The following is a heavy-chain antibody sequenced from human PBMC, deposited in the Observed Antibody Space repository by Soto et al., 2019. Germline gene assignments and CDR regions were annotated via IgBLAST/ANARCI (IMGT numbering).Heavy chain of an antibody. CDR1: GGSINSGGYY. CDR3: ARDDCGGDCSEQYYYYGMDV. V-gene: IGHV4-31*03. Sequence: SETLSLTCTVSGGSINSGGYYWSWIRQHPGKGLEWIGYIYYSGSTYYNPSLKSRVTISVDTSKNQFSLKLSSVTAADTAVYYCARDDCGGDCSEQYYYYGMDVWGQGATVTVSS. CDR2: IYYSGST. J-gene: IGHJ6*02. D-gene: IGHD2-21*02.